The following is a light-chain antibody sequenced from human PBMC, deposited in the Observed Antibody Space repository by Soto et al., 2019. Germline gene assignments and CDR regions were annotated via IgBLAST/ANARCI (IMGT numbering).Light chain of an antibody. J-gene: IGKJ4*01. CDR2: GAS. CDR3: QQSYDSPLT. V-gene: IGKV1-39*01. Sequence: DLQMTQSPSSLSASVGDRVTIICRASQTISSHLNWYQQKPGKAPKFLISGASSLQSGVPSRFSGSGSGTDFTLTISSLQPEDFATYYCQQSYDSPLTFGGGTKVEIK. CDR1: QTISSH.